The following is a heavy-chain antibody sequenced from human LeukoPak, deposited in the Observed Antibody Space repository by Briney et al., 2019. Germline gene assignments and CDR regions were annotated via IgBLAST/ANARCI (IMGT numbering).Heavy chain of an antibody. Sequence: SETLSLTCAVYGGSFSGYYWSWIRQPPGKGLEWIGEINHSGSTNYNPSLKSRVTISVDTSKNQFSLKLSSVTAADTAVCYCARTPGLSRRYCSGGSCYKYAFDIWGQGTMVTVSS. CDR1: GGSFSGYY. CDR2: INHSGST. J-gene: IGHJ3*02. CDR3: ARTPGLSRRYCSGGSCYKYAFDI. V-gene: IGHV4-34*01. D-gene: IGHD2-15*01.